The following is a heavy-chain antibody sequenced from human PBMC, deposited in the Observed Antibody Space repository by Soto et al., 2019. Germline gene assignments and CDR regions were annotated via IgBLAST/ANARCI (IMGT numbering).Heavy chain of an antibody. J-gene: IGHJ3*02. Sequence: GGSLRLSCAASGFTFSNYWMHWVRQAPGKGLVWVSRINSDGSRTTYADSVKGRFTISRDSSKNTLYLQMSSLRAEDTAVYYCVKGVSYAFDIWGQGTMVTVSS. CDR2: INSDGSRT. V-gene: IGHV3-74*01. CDR3: VKGVSYAFDI. D-gene: IGHD3-16*01. CDR1: GFTFSNYW.